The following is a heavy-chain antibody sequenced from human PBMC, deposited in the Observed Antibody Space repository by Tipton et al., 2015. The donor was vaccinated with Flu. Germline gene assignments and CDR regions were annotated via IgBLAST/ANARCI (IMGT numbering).Heavy chain of an antibody. CDR2: ISKDGSEK. Sequence: SLRLSCAASGFTLSLYAIHWVRRAPGKVLEWVALISKDGSEKYFADSVKGRSTISRDNSRNMVSLQMNSLRAEDTAVYYCARDLPYGGTAFDIWGQGTMVTVSS. V-gene: IGHV3-30*04. CDR3: ARDLPYGGTAFDI. D-gene: IGHD4/OR15-4a*01. CDR1: GFTLSLYA. J-gene: IGHJ3*02.